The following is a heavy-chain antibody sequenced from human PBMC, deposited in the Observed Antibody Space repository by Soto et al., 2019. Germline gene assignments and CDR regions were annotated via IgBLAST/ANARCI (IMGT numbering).Heavy chain of an antibody. V-gene: IGHV4-59*01. CDR3: ASQQDFFYFDY. CDR2: IYYSGST. Sequence: SETLSLTCTVSGGSISSYYWSWVRQPPGKGLEWIGYIYYSGSTNYNPSLKSRVTISVDTSKNQFSLKLSSVTAADTAVYYCASQQDFFYFDYWGQGTLVTVSS. J-gene: IGHJ4*02. CDR1: GGSISSYY.